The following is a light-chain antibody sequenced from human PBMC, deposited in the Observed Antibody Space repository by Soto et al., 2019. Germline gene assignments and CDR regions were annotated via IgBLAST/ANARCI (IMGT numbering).Light chain of an antibody. CDR1: QSINNW. V-gene: IGKV1-5*03. CDR3: QQYDSDSCT. CDR2: EAS. Sequence: DIQMTQSPSTLSASVGDRVTITCRASQSINNWLAWFQQKPGKAPKILIYEASSLVSGVPSRFSGSGSGTEFTLTISSLQPDDFATYYCQQYDSDSCTFGQGTKLDI. J-gene: IGKJ2*02.